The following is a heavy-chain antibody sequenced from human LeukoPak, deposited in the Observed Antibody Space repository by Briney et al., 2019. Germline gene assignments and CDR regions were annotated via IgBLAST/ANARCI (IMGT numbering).Heavy chain of an antibody. CDR1: GFTFSSYA. D-gene: IGHD3-10*01. CDR2: ISGSGGST. V-gene: IGHV3-23*01. CDR3: AKAYYGSGSYYTSPFDY. J-gene: IGHJ4*02. Sequence: GSLRLSCAASGFTFSSYAMIWVRQAPGKGLEWVSAISGSGGSTYYADSVKGRFTISRDNSKNTLYLQMNSLRAEDTAVYYCAKAYYGSGSYYTSPFDYWGQGTLVTVSS.